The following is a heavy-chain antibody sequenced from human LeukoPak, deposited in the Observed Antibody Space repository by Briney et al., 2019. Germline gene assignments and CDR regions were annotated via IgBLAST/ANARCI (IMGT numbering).Heavy chain of an antibody. Sequence: GGSLRLSCAASGFTFSSYAMSWVRQAPGKGLEWVSFISGGGDDKYYADSVRGRFTMSRDNSKNTLFLQMNSLGGEDTAVYYCAKEGSYSGSRFDYWGQGSLVTVSS. CDR2: ISGGGDDK. V-gene: IGHV3-23*01. D-gene: IGHD1-26*01. CDR1: GFTFSSYA. J-gene: IGHJ4*02. CDR3: AKEGSYSGSRFDY.